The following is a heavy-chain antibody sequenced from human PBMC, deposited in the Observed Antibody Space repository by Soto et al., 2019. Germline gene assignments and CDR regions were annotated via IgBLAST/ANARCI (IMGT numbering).Heavy chain of an antibody. CDR2: ISYDGSNK. CDR1: GFTSSSYA. V-gene: IGHV3-30-3*01. Sequence: GGSLRLSCAASGFTSSSYAMHWVRQAPGKGLEWVAVISYDGSNKYYADSVKGRFTISRDNSKNTLYLQMNSLRAEDTAVYYCASVVVVTAIHAFDIWGQGTMVTVSS. J-gene: IGHJ3*02. CDR3: ASVVVVTAIHAFDI. D-gene: IGHD2-21*02.